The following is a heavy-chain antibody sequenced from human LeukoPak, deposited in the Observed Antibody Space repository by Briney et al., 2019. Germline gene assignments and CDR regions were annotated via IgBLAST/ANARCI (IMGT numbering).Heavy chain of an antibody. CDR1: GFTFSSYA. CDR2: ISGSGGST. Sequence: GGSLRLSCAVSGFTFSSYAMSWVRQAPGKGLEWVSGISGSGGSTYYADSVKGRFTISRDNSKNTLYLQMDSLRAEDTAVYYCAKGLGKATVTPLGYWGQGTLVTVSS. D-gene: IGHD4-11*01. CDR3: AKGLGKATVTPLGY. J-gene: IGHJ4*02. V-gene: IGHV3-23*01.